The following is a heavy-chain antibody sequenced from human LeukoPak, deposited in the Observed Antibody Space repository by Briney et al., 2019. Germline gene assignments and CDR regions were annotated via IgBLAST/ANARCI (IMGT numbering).Heavy chain of an antibody. D-gene: IGHD3-10*01. J-gene: IGHJ6*02. CDR2: ISGSGGST. V-gene: IGHV3-23*01. Sequence: GGSLRLSCAASGFTFSSYAMSWVRQAPGKGLEWVSTISGSGGSTYCADSVKGRFTISRDISKNTLYLQMNSLRAEDTAVYYCATHHYGSGSYGYGMDVWGQGTTVTVSS. CDR3: ATHHYGSGSYGYGMDV. CDR1: GFTFSSYA.